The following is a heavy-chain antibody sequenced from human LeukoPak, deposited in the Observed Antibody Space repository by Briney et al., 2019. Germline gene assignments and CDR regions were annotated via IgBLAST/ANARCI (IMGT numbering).Heavy chain of an antibody. D-gene: IGHD6-19*01. Sequence: GGSLRLSCAASGFTFSTYAMSWVRQAPGKGLQWVSAISDSGGSTYYADSVKGRFTISRDNSKNTVYLQANSLRAEDTAVYYCAKTTTGYSSGRFPGWPVDYWGQGTLVTVSS. CDR2: ISDSGGST. CDR1: GFTFSTYA. CDR3: AKTTTGYSSGRFPGWPVDY. J-gene: IGHJ4*02. V-gene: IGHV3-23*01.